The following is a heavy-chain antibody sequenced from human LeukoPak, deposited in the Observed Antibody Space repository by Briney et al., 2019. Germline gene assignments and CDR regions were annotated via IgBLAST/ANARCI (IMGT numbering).Heavy chain of an antibody. CDR3: AKDHQPLEYYFYY. J-gene: IGHJ4*02. Sequence: GRSLRLSCAASGFTFSSYGMRWVRQAPGKGLEWVAVIWYDGSNKYYADSVKGRFTISRDNSKNTLYLQMNSLRAEDTAVYYCAKDHQPLEYYFYYWGQGTLVTVSS. V-gene: IGHV3-33*03. CDR1: GFTFSSYG. D-gene: IGHD6-6*01. CDR2: IWYDGSNK.